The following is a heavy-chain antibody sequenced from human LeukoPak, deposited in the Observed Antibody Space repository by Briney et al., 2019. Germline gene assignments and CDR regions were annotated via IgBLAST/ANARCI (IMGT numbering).Heavy chain of an antibody. Sequence: GGSLRLSCAASGFTFSSYSMNWVRQAPGKGLEWVSSISSSSSYIYYADSVKGRSTISRDNAKNSLYLQMNSLRAEDTAVYYCARDPSSSGWTRYYYYYYMDVWGKGTTVTVSS. CDR3: ARDPSSSGWTRYYYYYYMDV. CDR2: ISSSSSYI. V-gene: IGHV3-21*01. CDR1: GFTFSSYS. D-gene: IGHD6-19*01. J-gene: IGHJ6*03.